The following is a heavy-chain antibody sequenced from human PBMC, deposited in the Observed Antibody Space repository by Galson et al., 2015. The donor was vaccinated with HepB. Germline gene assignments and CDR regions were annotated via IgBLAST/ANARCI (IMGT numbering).Heavy chain of an antibody. CDR1: GFTFSSYA. D-gene: IGHD2-15*01. CDR3: AKGVVVAATPGPYYYYGMDV. J-gene: IGHJ6*02. CDR2: TSGSGGST. V-gene: IGHV3-23*01. Sequence: SLRLSCAASGFTFSSYAMSWVRQAPGKGLEWVSATSGSGGSTYYADSVKGRFTISRDNSKNTLYLQMNSLRAEDTAVYYCAKGVVVAATPGPYYYYGMDVWGQGTTVTVSS.